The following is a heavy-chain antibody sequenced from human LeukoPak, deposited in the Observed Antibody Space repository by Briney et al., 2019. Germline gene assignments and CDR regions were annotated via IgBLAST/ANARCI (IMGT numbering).Heavy chain of an antibody. J-gene: IGHJ5*02. CDR1: GGSISSYY. Sequence: SETLSLTCTVSGGSISSYYWSWLRQPPGKGPEWIGYIYYSGSTNYDPSLKSRVTISVDTSKNQFSLKLSSVTAADTAVYYCARGFSPPFDPWGQGTLVTVSS. CDR2: IYYSGST. V-gene: IGHV4-59*01. CDR3: ARGFSPPFDP.